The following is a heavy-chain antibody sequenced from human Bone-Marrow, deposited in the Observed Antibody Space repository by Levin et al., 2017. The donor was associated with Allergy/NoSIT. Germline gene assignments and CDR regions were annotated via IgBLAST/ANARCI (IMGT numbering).Heavy chain of an antibody. D-gene: IGHD2-21*02. J-gene: IGHJ4*02. CDR3: AGLRGDFNHKTDY. CDR2: VDHNGQT. Sequence: SQTLSLTCDMSGGSFSAYYWSWVRQTPANGLEWIGEVDHNGQTHYNPSLENRVTISVVKSKTQFSLRLAPLSAADTGLYFCAGLRGDFNHKTDYWSLGTLVTVSS. CDR1: GGSFSAYY. V-gene: IGHV4-34*01.